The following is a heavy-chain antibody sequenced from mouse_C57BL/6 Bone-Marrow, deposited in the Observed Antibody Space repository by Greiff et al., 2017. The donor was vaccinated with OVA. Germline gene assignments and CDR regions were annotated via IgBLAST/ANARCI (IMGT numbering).Heavy chain of an antibody. D-gene: IGHD2-12*01. Sequence: QVQLQQSGAELARPGASVKLSCKASGYTFTGYGIRWVKQRPGQGLEWIGEIYPRSGDTSYNEKFKGKATLTADKSSSTAYMERRSLTSEDAAVDFCARKSSNDVDYWGQGTTLTVSS. CDR2: IYPRSGDT. CDR1: GYTFTGYG. J-gene: IGHJ2*01. V-gene: IGHV1-81*01. CDR3: ARKSSNDVDY.